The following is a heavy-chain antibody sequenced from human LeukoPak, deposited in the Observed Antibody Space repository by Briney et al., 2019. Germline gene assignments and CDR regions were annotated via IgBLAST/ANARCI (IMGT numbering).Heavy chain of an antibody. Sequence: GGSLRLSCAVSGFTFTRYAMAWVRQAPGKGLEWVSGISASGERTYYADSVKGRFTIIRDDSRNTVYLQMNSLRVEDTTEYYCGKVGVGYSYGPPHHWGQGTLVIISS. D-gene: IGHD5-18*01. CDR1: GFTFTRYA. V-gene: IGHV3-23*01. CDR3: GKVGVGYSYGPPHH. CDR2: ISASGERT. J-gene: IGHJ5*02.